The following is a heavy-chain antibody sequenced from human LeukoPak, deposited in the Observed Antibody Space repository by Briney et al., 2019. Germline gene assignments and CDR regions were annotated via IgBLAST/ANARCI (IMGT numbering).Heavy chain of an antibody. CDR1: GFTFSTYA. CDR2: VSGSGVST. D-gene: IGHD5-12*01. CDR3: AKGGIDIVATH. Sequence: GGSLRLSCAASGFTFSTYAMSWVRQAPGKGLEWVSTVSGSGVSTYYADSVKGRFTISRDNSKNTLYLQMNSLRAEDTAVYYCAKGGIDIVATHWGQGTLVTVSS. V-gene: IGHV3-23*01. J-gene: IGHJ4*02.